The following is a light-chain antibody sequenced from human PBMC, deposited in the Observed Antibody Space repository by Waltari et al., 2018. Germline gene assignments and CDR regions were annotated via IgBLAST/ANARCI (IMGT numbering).Light chain of an antibody. J-gene: IGKJ2*01. CDR2: GAS. CDR1: QYITKRY. CDR3: QQYGSSVMYT. V-gene: IGKV3-20*01. Sequence: VLTQSPVTLSLSPGEGATLSCRASQYITKRYFAWYQQKPGQAPRLLIYGASSRAAGIPDRFSGSGSGTDFTLTISRLEPEDSAVYFCQQYGSSVMYTFGQGTKLEIK.